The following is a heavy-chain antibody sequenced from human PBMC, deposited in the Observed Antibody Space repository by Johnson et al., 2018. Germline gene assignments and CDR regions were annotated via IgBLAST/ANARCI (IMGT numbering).Heavy chain of an antibody. CDR3: ARVSYYEFWSGYSDSDV. V-gene: IGHV3-21*01. Sequence: VQLVQSGGGVVQPGRSLRLSCAASGFTFSSYSMNWVRQAPGKGLEWVSSISSSSSYIYYADSVKGRVTISRDNAKNSLYLQMNSLRAEDTAVFYCARVSYYEFWSGYSDSDVWGQGTTVTVSS. CDR2: ISSSSSYI. D-gene: IGHD3-3*01. CDR1: GFTFSSYS. J-gene: IGHJ6*02.